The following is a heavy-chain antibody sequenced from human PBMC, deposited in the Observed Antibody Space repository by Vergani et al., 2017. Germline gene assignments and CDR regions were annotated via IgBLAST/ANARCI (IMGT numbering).Heavy chain of an antibody. Sequence: QVQLQESAPGLVRPSQTLSLTCSVSGDSMTTDGHWWSWIRQSAGGGLEWIGHIDRSGNSIYNPSLISQVTMSVDRSARQFSLKIESVTAADTATYYCARYNSINKHGSGASGLDFWGQGTLVTVSS. J-gene: IGHJ4*02. CDR1: GDSMTTDGHW. D-gene: IGHD3-10*01. CDR2: IDRSGNS. V-gene: IGHV4-61*02. CDR3: ARYNSINKHGSGASGLDF.